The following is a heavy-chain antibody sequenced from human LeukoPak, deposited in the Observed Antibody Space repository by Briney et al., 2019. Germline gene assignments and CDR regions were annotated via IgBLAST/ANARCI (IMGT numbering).Heavy chain of an antibody. D-gene: IGHD2-8*01. CDR1: GFTFSTYE. CDR2: ISSSASNI. V-gene: IGHV3-48*03. J-gene: IGHJ4*02. CDR3: ARAYAPMDY. Sequence: GGSLRLSCAASGFTFSTYEMNWVRQAPGKGLEWVSYISSSASNIYYADSVKGRFTISRDNAKNSLYLQMNSLRAEDTAVYYCARAYAPMDYWGQGTLVTVSS.